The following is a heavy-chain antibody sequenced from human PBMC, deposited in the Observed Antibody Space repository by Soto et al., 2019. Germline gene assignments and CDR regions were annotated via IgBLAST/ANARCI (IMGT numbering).Heavy chain of an antibody. Sequence: EVQLVESGGGLVQPGRSLRLSCAASGFTFDDYAMHWVRQAPGKGLEWVSGISWNSGSIGYADSVKGRFTISRDNAKNSLYLQMNSLRAEDTDLYYCAKDIYPVMTTVTTLVPDAFDIWGQGTMVTVSS. CDR2: ISWNSGSI. J-gene: IGHJ3*02. D-gene: IGHD4-17*01. CDR1: GFTFDDYA. V-gene: IGHV3-9*01. CDR3: AKDIYPVMTTVTTLVPDAFDI.